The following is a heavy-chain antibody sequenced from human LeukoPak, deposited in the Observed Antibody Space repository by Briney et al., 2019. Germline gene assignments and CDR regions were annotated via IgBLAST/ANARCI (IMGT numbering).Heavy chain of an antibody. V-gene: IGHV3-53*01. CDR2: IYSGGST. CDR3: AREKYDDFWSGYFDY. CDR1: GFTVSSNY. D-gene: IGHD3-3*01. Sequence: GGSLRLSCAASGFTVSSNYMSWVRQAPGKGLEWVSVIYSGGSTYYADSVKGRFTISRDNSKNTLYLQMNSLRAEDTAVYYCAREKYDDFWSGYFDYWGQGTLVTVSS. J-gene: IGHJ4*02.